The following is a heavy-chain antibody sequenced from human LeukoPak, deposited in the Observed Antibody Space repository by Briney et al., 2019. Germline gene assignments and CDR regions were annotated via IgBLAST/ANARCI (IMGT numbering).Heavy chain of an antibody. CDR3: ARMAVAGTYYYYYGMDV. Sequence: ASVKVSCKASGYTFTGYYTHWVRQAPGQGLEWMGWINPNSGGTNYAQKFQGGVTMTRDTSISTAYMELSRLRSDDTAVYYCARMAVAGTYYYYYGMDVWGQGTTVTVSS. D-gene: IGHD6-19*01. J-gene: IGHJ6*02. CDR2: INPNSGGT. V-gene: IGHV1-2*02. CDR1: GYTFTGYY.